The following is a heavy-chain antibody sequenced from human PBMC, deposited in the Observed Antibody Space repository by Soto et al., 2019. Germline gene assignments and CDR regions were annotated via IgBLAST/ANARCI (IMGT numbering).Heavy chain of an antibody. J-gene: IGHJ1*01. CDR1: GGSISSSSYY. Sequence: SETLSLTCTVSGGSISSSSYYWGWIRQPPGKGLEWIGSIYYSGSTYYNPSLKSRVTISVDTSKNQFSLKLSSVTAADTAVYYCASPPIVLMVYANSNEYFQHWGQGTLVTAPQ. CDR3: ASPPIVLMVYANSNEYFQH. CDR2: IYYSGST. V-gene: IGHV4-39*01. D-gene: IGHD2-8*01.